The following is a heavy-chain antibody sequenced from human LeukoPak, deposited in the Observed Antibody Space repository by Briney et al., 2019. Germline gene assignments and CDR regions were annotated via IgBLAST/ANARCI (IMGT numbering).Heavy chain of an antibody. CDR3: ARDGDKKIVATTNPHYYYYYGMDV. Sequence: SETLSLTCTVSGGSISSYYWSWIRQPPGKGLEWIGYIYYSGSTNYNPSLKSRVTISVDTSKNQFSLKLSSVTAADTAVYYCARDGDKKIVATTNPHYYYYYGMDVWGQGTTVTVSS. V-gene: IGHV4-59*01. CDR1: GGSISSYY. D-gene: IGHD5-12*01. J-gene: IGHJ6*02. CDR2: IYYSGST.